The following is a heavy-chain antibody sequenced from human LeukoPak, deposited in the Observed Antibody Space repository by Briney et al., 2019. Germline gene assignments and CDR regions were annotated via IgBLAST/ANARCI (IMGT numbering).Heavy chain of an antibody. CDR2: ISGSGGST. Sequence: PGGSLRLSCAASGFTFSSYAMSWVRQAPGQGLEWVSAISGSGGSTYYADSVKGRFTISRDNSKNTLYLQMNSLRAEDTAVYYCARAYGDYVPFDYWGQGTLVTVSS. J-gene: IGHJ4*02. CDR1: GFTFSSYA. V-gene: IGHV3-23*01. D-gene: IGHD4-17*01. CDR3: ARAYGDYVPFDY.